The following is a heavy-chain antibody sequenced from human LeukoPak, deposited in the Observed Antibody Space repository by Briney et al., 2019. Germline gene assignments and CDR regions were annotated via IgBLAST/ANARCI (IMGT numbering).Heavy chain of an antibody. CDR1: GFTFTTYA. V-gene: IGHV3-48*03. J-gene: IGHJ4*02. D-gene: IGHD6-19*01. CDR3: ATLTVACSFDY. Sequence: GGSVRLSCAASGFTFTTYAINWVRQAPGKGLEWVSYISSTGGSRYYADSVKGRFTISRDNAKNSLYLQMNSLRGEDTAVYYCATLTVACSFDYWGQGALVRVSS. CDR2: ISSTGGSR.